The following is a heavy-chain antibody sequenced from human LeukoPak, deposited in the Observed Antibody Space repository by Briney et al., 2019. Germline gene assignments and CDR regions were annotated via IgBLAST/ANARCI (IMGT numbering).Heavy chain of an antibody. CDR3: AISWRGVGAFKY. V-gene: IGHV1-2*02. CDR1: GYTFTGHY. J-gene: IGHJ4*02. D-gene: IGHD1-26*01. Sequence: GASVKVSCKASGYTFTGHYMHWVRQAPGQGLEWMGWISPNSGGTKYAQKFQGRVTLTRDTSISTAYMELSTLTSDDTALYYCAISWRGVGAFKYRGQGTLVTVSS. CDR2: ISPNSGGT.